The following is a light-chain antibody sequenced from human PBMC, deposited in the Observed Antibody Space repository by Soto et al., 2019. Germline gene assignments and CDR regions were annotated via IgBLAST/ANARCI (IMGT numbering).Light chain of an antibody. V-gene: IGKV1-39*01. Sequence: DIQMTQSPSSLSASVGDRVTITCQASQDISNYLNWYQQKLGKAPKLLIYAASSLQSGVPSRFSGSGSGTDFTLTISSLQPEDFATYYCQQSYSTPITFGQGTRLE. J-gene: IGKJ5*01. CDR2: AAS. CDR1: QDISNY. CDR3: QQSYSTPIT.